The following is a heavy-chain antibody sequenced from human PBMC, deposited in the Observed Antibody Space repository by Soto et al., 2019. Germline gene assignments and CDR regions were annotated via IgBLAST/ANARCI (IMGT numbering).Heavy chain of an antibody. J-gene: IGHJ4*02. CDR1: GFTFSSYW. CDR2: INSDGSST. Sequence: GGSLRLSCAASGFTFSSYWMNWVRQAPGKGLVWVSRINSDGSSTSYADSVKGRFTISRDNAKNTLYLQMNSLRAEDTAVYYCARDSTVTSYDYWGQGTLVTVSS. D-gene: IGHD4-17*01. V-gene: IGHV3-74*01. CDR3: ARDSTVTSYDY.